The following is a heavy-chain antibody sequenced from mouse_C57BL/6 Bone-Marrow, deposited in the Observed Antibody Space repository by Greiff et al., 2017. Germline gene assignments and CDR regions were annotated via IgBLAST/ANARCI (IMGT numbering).Heavy chain of an antibody. CDR3: AREMDLLLLSYWYFDV. J-gene: IGHJ1*03. CDR1: GFTFSDYY. Sequence: EVKVEESEGGLVQPGSSMKLSCTASGFTFSDYYMAWVRQVPEKGLEWVANINYDGSSTYYLDSLKSRFIISRDNAKNILYLQMSSLKSEDTATYYCAREMDLLLLSYWYFDVWGTGTTVTVSS. D-gene: IGHD1-1*01. V-gene: IGHV5-16*01. CDR2: INYDGSST.